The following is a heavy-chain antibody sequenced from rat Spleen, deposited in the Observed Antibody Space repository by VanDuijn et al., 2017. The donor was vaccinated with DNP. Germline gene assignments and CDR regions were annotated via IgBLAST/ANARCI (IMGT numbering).Heavy chain of an antibody. J-gene: IGHJ2*01. CDR3: ASGPNYGGYSDYFGY. CDR1: GFNFNDHW. D-gene: IGHD1-11*01. V-gene: IGHV4-2*01. CDR2: INKDSSTI. Sequence: EVKLVESGGGLVQPGRSLKLSCAASGFNFNDHWMGWVRQAPWKGLERIGEINKDSSTINYSPSLKDKFSISRDNAQNTLYLQMSELGSEDTAIYYCASGPNYGGYSDYFGYWGQGVMVTVSS.